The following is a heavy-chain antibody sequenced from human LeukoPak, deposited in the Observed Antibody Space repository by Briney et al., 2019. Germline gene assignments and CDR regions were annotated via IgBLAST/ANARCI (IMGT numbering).Heavy chain of an antibody. CDR1: GYTFTGYY. D-gene: IGHD2-2*02. CDR3: ARGGYCSSTSCYTTVYYFDY. J-gene: IGHJ4*02. CDR2: INPNSGGT. Sequence: ASVKVSCKASGYTFTGYYMHWVRQAPGQGLEGMGWINPNSGGTNYAQKFQGRVTMTRDTSISTAYMELSRLRSDDTAVYYCARGGYCSSTSCYTTVYYFDYWGQGTLVTVSS. V-gene: IGHV1-2*02.